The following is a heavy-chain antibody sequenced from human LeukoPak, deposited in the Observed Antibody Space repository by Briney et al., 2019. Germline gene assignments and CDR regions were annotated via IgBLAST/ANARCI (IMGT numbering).Heavy chain of an antibody. J-gene: IGHJ4*02. D-gene: IGHD3-22*01. V-gene: IGHV3-7*03. CDR2: IKQDGSEK. CDR3: ASPLDYYDSSGPPGV. CDR1: GFTFSSYR. Sequence: GGSLRLSCAASGFTFSSYRMSWVRQAPGKGLEWVANIKQDGSEKYYVDSVKGRFTISRDNAKNSLYLQMNSLRAEDTAVYYCASPLDYYDSSGPPGVWGQGTLVTVSS.